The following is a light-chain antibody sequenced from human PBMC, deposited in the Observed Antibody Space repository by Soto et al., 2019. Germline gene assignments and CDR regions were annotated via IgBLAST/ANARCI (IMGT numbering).Light chain of an antibody. Sequence: DIQVTQSPSSLSSSVGGRVTITCRASENVDRYVNWYQQIPGKAPSLLISAASTLQSGVPSRFRGSGSVTTFTLTIDSLQPEDFAMYYCQQTYSTPPMFGQGTKVEMK. CDR1: ENVDRY. CDR3: QQTYSTPPM. V-gene: IGKV1-39*01. J-gene: IGKJ1*01. CDR2: AAS.